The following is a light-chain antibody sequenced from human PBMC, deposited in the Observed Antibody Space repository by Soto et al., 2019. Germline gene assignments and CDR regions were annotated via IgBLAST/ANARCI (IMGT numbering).Light chain of an antibody. CDR3: QQYGSSPRT. V-gene: IGKV3-20*01. CDR2: GAS. Sequence: IVLTQSPGTLALSPGERATLSCRASQTVSSGNLAWYQQKPGQAPKVLIYGASSRATGIPDRFSGSGSGTDFTLTISRLEPEDFAVYYCQQYGSSPRTFGQGTKVE. J-gene: IGKJ1*01. CDR1: QTVSSGN.